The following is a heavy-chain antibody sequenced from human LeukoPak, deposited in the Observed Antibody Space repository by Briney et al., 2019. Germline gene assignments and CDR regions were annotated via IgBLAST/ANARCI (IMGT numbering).Heavy chain of an antibody. J-gene: IGHJ4*02. D-gene: IGHD5-24*01. Sequence: GSSVKVSCKASGGTFSSYAISWVRQAPGQGLEWMGGIIPIFGTANYAQKFQGRVTITADESTSTAYMELSSLRSEDTAVYYCAARGDGYNLEEVDYWGQGTLVTVSS. CDR2: IIPIFGTA. CDR3: AARGDGYNLEEVDY. V-gene: IGHV1-69*01. CDR1: GGTFSSYA.